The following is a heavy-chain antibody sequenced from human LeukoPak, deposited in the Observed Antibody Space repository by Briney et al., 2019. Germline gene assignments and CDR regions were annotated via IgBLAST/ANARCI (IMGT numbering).Heavy chain of an antibody. V-gene: IGHV2-70*01. J-gene: IGHJ4*02. CDR2: IDWDDDK. CDR3: ARTYYDIMTGYYRELDY. Sequence: SGPTLVNPTQTLTLTCTFSGFSLTTSGMCVTWIRQPPGKALGWLALIDWDDDKCYSTSLKTRLTISKDASKNQVVLTMTNMDPVDTATYYCARTYYDIMTGYYRELDYWGQGTLVTVSS. D-gene: IGHD3-9*01. CDR1: GFSLTTSGMC.